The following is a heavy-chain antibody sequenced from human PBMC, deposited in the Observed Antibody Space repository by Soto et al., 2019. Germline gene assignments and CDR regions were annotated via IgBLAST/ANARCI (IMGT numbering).Heavy chain of an antibody. CDR1: GFTFSSYA. Sequence: PGGSLRLSCAASGFTFSSYAMSWVRQAPGKGLEWVSAIGGSDNRTYYADSVEGRFTISRDNSKNTLYLQMSSLRADDTAVYYCAPMGVWGQGTTVTVSS. CDR3: APMGV. CDR2: IGGSDNRT. V-gene: IGHV3-23*01. J-gene: IGHJ6*02.